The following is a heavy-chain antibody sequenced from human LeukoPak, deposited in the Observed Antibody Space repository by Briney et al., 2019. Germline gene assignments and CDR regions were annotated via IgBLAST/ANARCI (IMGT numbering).Heavy chain of an antibody. CDR1: GFTFSSYW. CDR2: IKQDGSEK. D-gene: IGHD7-27*01. Sequence: PGGSLRLSCAASGFTFSSYWMSWVRQAPGKGLEWVANIKQDGSEKYYVDSVKGRFTISRDNAKNSLYLQMNSLRAEDTAVYYCARGVTHKWGYFDYWGQGTPVTVSS. V-gene: IGHV3-7*04. CDR3: ARGVTHKWGYFDY. J-gene: IGHJ4*02.